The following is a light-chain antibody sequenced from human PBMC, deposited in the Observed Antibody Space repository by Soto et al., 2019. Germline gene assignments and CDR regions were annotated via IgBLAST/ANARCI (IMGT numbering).Light chain of an antibody. CDR3: QQYNIWRSIT. J-gene: IGKJ5*01. Sequence: IVMTQCPATLSVSXGERAPLISGTRKSVSRKLAWYQQKPGKAARLLXXGASTRATGIQARLSGSGSGKDFTLNISSLQSEDFAVYYCQQYNIWRSITFGQGTRLEIK. V-gene: IGKV3-15*01. CDR2: GAS. CDR1: KSVSRK.